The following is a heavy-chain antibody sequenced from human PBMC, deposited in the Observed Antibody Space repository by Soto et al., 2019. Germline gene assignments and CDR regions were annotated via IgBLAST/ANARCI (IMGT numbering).Heavy chain of an antibody. Sequence: SETLSLTCTVSGGSISNDYWSWIRQPPGKGLEWIGCIYYSGSTNYNPSLKSRVTISVDTSKDQFSLRLSSVTAADTAVYYCARGGEYGPYNWFDPWGQGTLVTVSS. J-gene: IGHJ5*02. V-gene: IGHV4-59*01. CDR1: GGSISNDY. D-gene: IGHD3-10*01. CDR3: ARGGEYGPYNWFDP. CDR2: IYYSGST.